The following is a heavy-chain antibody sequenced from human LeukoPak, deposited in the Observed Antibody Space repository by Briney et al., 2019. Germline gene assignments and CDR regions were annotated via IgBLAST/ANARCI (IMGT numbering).Heavy chain of an antibody. V-gene: IGHV3-48*04. D-gene: IGHD5-12*01. Sequence: GGSLRLSCAASGFTFSSYSMNWVRQAPGKGLEWVSYISSSGRTSYYADSVKGRFTISRDNAKNSLYLQMNSLRAEDTAVYYCARVGIRWVAPIGGDHWGQGTLVTVSS. CDR1: GFTFSSYS. J-gene: IGHJ4*02. CDR3: ARVGIRWVAPIGGDH. CDR2: ISSSGRTS.